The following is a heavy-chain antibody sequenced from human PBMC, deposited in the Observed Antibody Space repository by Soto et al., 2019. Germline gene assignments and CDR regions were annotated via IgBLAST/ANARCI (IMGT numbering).Heavy chain of an antibody. Sequence: EVQLVESGGGLVQPGGSLRLSCAASGFTFNRYSMNWVRQAPGRGPEWVSYISGSSNTIYYTDSVKGRFTISRDNAKNSLYLQMNRLRAEDAAVYYCARDQDYDSPPGDFDYWGQGTLVTVSS. J-gene: IGHJ4*02. V-gene: IGHV3-48*01. CDR3: ARDQDYDSPPGDFDY. D-gene: IGHD3-22*01. CDR1: GFTFNRYS. CDR2: ISGSSNTI.